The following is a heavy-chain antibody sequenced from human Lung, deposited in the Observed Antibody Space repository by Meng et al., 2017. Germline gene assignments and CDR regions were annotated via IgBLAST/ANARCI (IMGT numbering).Heavy chain of an antibody. J-gene: IGHJ4*02. D-gene: IGHD6-13*01. Sequence: QVQLVESGGVVVQPGRSLRLSCAAAGFTFGSYGMHWVRQAPGKGLEWVAVIWYDGSNKYYADSVKGRFTISRDNSKNTLYLQMNSLRAEDTAVYYCARGRYSSSSAVVDYWGQGTLVTVSS. CDR1: GFTFGSYG. CDR2: IWYDGSNK. V-gene: IGHV3-33*01. CDR3: ARGRYSSSSAVVDY.